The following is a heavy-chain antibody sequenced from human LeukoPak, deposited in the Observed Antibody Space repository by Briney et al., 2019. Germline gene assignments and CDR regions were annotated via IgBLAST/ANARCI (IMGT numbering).Heavy chain of an antibody. V-gene: IGHV3-74*01. Sequence: PGGSLRLSCAASGFTFSSYAMSWVRQAPGKGLVWVSRISSDGSIMNYADSVKGRFTISRDNAKSTLYLQMNSLRVEDTAVYYCARPAVAGLRAGGYDYWGQGTLVTVSS. D-gene: IGHD6-19*01. CDR2: ISSDGSIM. CDR1: GFTFSSYA. J-gene: IGHJ4*02. CDR3: ARPAVAGLRAGGYDY.